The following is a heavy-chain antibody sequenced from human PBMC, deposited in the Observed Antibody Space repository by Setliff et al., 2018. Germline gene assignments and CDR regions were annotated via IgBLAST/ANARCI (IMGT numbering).Heavy chain of an antibody. D-gene: IGHD5-18*01. V-gene: IGHV2-5*02. J-gene: IGHJ4*02. CDR1: GFSLSTSGVG. Sequence: SGPTLVNPTQTLTLTCTFSGFSLSTSGVGVGWIRQPPGKALEWLAVIYWDDDKRYSPSLKSRLTITKDTSKNQVVLTMTNMDPADTATYYCVHSRITRYSYGYGPFDYWGQGALVTVSS. CDR2: IYWDDDK. CDR3: VHSRITRYSYGYGPFDY.